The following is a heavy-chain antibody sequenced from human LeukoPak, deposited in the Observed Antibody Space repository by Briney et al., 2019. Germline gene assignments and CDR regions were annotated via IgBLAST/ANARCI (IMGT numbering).Heavy chain of an antibody. CDR2: ISSSSSYI. CDR3: ARDQQQLVRGYYFDY. Sequence: GGSLRLSCAASGFTFSSYSMNWVRQAPGKGLEWVSSISSSSSYIYYADSVKGRFTISGDNAKNSLYLQMNSLRAEDTAVYYCARDQQQLVRGYYFDYWGQGTLVTVSS. D-gene: IGHD6-13*01. V-gene: IGHV3-21*01. CDR1: GFTFSSYS. J-gene: IGHJ4*02.